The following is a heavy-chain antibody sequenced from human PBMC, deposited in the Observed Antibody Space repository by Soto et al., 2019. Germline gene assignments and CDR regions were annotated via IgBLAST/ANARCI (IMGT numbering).Heavy chain of an antibody. CDR2: IKQGGNEK. J-gene: IGHJ3*01. V-gene: IGHV3-7*01. D-gene: IGHD2-15*01. CDR1: GFTFNRNW. Sequence: VQLVESGGGLVQPGGSLRLSCAASGFTFNRNWMSWVRQAPGKGLEWLANIKQGGNEKSYVDSVKGRFPIYRDDASKSLIVQMSSVRSEDAAVYYCARDGGFARGGGDDFDLWGQGTMVTVSS. CDR3: ARDGGFARGGGDDFDL.